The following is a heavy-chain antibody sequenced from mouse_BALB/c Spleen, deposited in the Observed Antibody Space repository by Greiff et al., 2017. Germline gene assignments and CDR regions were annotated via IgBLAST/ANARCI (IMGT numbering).Heavy chain of an antibody. CDR3: ARDYGYCDY. J-gene: IGHJ2*01. V-gene: IGHV3-2*02. CDR1: GYSITSDYA. Sequence: EVQLQQSGPGLVKPSQSLSLTCTVTGYSITSDYAWNWIRQFPGNKLEWMGYISYSGSTSYNPSLKSRISITRDTSKNQFFLQLNSVTTEDTATYYCARDYGYCDYWGQGTTLTVSS. CDR2: ISYSGST. D-gene: IGHD1-1*01.